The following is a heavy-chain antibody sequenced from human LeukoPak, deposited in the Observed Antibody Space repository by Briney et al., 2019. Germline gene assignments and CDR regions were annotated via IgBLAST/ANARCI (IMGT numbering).Heavy chain of an antibody. D-gene: IGHD2-15*01. Sequence: SQTLSLTCAISGDSVSSNSAAWNWIRQSPSRGLEWLGRTYYRSKWYNDYAVSVKSRITINPDTSKNQFSLQLNSVAPEDTAVYYCAREFAYCSGGSCYFNNWFDPWGQGTLVTVSS. CDR3: AREFAYCSGGSCYFNNWFDP. V-gene: IGHV6-1*01. CDR1: GDSVSSNSAA. J-gene: IGHJ5*02. CDR2: TYYRSKWYN.